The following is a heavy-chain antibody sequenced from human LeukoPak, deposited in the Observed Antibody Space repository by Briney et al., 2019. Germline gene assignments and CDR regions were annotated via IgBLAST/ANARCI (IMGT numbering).Heavy chain of an antibody. V-gene: IGHV3-23*01. CDR1: GFTFSSYA. CDR2: ISGSGGST. J-gene: IGHJ4*02. CDR3: AKSQWLQFDYFDY. Sequence: AGGSLRLSCAASGFTFSSYAMSWVRQAPGKGLEWVSAISGSGGSTYYADSVKGRFTISRDNSKNTLYLQMNSLRAEDTAVYYCAKSQWLQFDYFDYWGQGTLVTVSS. D-gene: IGHD5-24*01.